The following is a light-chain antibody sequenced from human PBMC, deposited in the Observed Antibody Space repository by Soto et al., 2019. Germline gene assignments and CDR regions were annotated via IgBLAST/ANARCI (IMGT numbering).Light chain of an antibody. CDR1: QILSNW. CDR3: QQYDSYPYT. CDR2: GAS. J-gene: IGKJ2*01. Sequence: DIQMTQSPATLSASIGDRVTITCRASQILSNWLAWYLQKPGKAPNLLIYGASSLQTGVPSRFSGSASGTEFTLIISSLQPDDFATYYCQQYDSYPYTFGQGTKVDIK. V-gene: IGKV1-5*01.